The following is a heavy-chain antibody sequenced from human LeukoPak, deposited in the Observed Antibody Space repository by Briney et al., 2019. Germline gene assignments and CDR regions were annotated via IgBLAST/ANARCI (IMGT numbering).Heavy chain of an antibody. Sequence: GASVKVSCKASGGTFSSYAISWVRQAPGQGLEWMGGIIPIFGTANYAQKFQGRVTITTDESTSTAYMELSSLRSEDTAVYYCARDKGCSSTSCSRGYYFDYWGQGTLVTVSS. CDR1: GGTFSSYA. J-gene: IGHJ4*02. CDR3: ARDKGCSSTSCSRGYYFDY. V-gene: IGHV1-69*05. D-gene: IGHD2-2*01. CDR2: IIPIFGTA.